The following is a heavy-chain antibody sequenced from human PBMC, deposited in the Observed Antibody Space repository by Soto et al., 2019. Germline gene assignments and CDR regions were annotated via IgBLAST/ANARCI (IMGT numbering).Heavy chain of an antibody. Sequence: GSLRLSCAASGFTFSSCAMTWARQPPGKGLEWIGEINHSGSINYNPSLKSRVTISVDTSKNQFSLKLSCVTAADTAVYYCARGGDYYYGMDVWGQGATVTVSS. CDR1: GFTFSSCA. J-gene: IGHJ6*02. V-gene: IGHV4-34*01. D-gene: IGHD4-17*01. CDR2: INHSGSI. CDR3: ARGGDYYYGMDV.